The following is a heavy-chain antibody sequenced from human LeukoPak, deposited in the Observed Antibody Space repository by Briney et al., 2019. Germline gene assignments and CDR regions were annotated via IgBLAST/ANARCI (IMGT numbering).Heavy chain of an antibody. Sequence: PGGSLRLSCAASGFTCSNAWMSWVLQAPGKVLEWVANIKQDGSEKYYVDSVKGRFTVSRDNANNSLYLQMNSLTAEDTAVYYCATSSPWDYWGQGTLVTVSS. J-gene: IGHJ4*02. D-gene: IGHD2/OR15-2a*01. V-gene: IGHV3-7*03. CDR2: IKQDGSEK. CDR1: GFTCSNAW. CDR3: ATSSPWDY.